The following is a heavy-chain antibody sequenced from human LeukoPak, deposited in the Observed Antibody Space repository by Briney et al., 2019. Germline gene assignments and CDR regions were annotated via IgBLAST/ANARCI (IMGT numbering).Heavy chain of an antibody. CDR2: INPSGGST. CDR1: GYTFTSYY. J-gene: IGHJ4*02. CDR3: ARDDTFHCSGGSCYFDY. V-gene: IGHV1-46*01. Sequence: ASVKVSCTASGYTFTSYYMHWVRQAPGHGLEWMGIINPSGGSTSYAQKFQGRVTMTRDTSTSTVYMELSSLRSEDTAVYYCARDDTFHCSGGSCYFDYWGQGTLVTVSS. D-gene: IGHD2-15*01.